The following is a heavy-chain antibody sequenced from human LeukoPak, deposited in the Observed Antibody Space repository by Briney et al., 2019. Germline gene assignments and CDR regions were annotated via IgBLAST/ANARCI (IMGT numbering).Heavy chain of an antibody. J-gene: IGHJ5*02. Sequence: SETLSLTCTVSGGSISSSSYYWGWIRQPPGKGLEWIGSIYYSGSTYYNPSLKSRVTISVDTSKNQFSLKLSSVTAADTAVYYCARLRQLIVGVPERFDPRAREPWSPSPQ. CDR2: IYYSGST. V-gene: IGHV4-39*01. D-gene: IGHD1-26*01. CDR1: GGSISSSSYY. CDR3: ARLRQLIVGVPERFDP.